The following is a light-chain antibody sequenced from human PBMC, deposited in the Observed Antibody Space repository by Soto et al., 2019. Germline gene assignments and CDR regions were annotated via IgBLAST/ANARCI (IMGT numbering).Light chain of an antibody. V-gene: IGLV2-8*01. CDR2: EVT. Sequence: QSALTQPPSASGSPGQSVTISCTGPSSYVGAYKYVSWYQQYPGKAPKLMIYEVTKRPSGVPDRFSGSKSGNTASLTVSGLQAEDEADYYCTSYVGNDIWVFGGGTKLTVL. CDR1: SSYVGAYKY. CDR3: TSYVGNDIWV. J-gene: IGLJ3*02.